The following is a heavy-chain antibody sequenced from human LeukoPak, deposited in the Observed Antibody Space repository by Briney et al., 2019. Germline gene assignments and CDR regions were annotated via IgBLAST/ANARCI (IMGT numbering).Heavy chain of an antibody. J-gene: IGHJ5*02. CDR2: INPNSGGT. D-gene: IGHD2-2*01. Sequence: GASVKVSCKASGYTFTGYYMHWVRQAPGQGLEWMGWINPNSGGTNYAQKFQGWVTMTRDTSISTAYMELSRLRSDDTAVYYCARGDGDCSSTSCRLFDPWGQGTLVTVSS. CDR3: ARGDGDCSSTSCRLFDP. V-gene: IGHV1-2*04. CDR1: GYTFTGYY.